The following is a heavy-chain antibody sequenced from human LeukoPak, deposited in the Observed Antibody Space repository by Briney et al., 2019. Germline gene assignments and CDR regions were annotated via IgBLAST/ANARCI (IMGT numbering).Heavy chain of an antibody. D-gene: IGHD3-22*01. Sequence: GGSLRHSCAASGFTFSSYAMPWVRQAPGKGLEGVAVISYDGSNKYYADSVKGRFTISRDNSKNTLYLQMNSLRAEDTAVYYCARGAYYDSSGYYRYGMDVWGQGTTVTVSS. CDR1: GFTFSSYA. V-gene: IGHV3-30*04. CDR2: ISYDGSNK. J-gene: IGHJ6*02. CDR3: ARGAYYDSSGYYRYGMDV.